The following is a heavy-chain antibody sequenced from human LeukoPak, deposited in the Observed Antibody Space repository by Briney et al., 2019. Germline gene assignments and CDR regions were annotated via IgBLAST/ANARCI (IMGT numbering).Heavy chain of an antibody. D-gene: IGHD2-15*01. CDR1: GYTFTSYG. CDR3: ARERKDIVVVVAAYYFDY. J-gene: IGHJ4*02. Sequence: GASVKVSCKASGYTFTSYGISWVRQAPGQGLEWMGWISAYNGNTNYAQKLQGRVTMTTDTSTSTAYMELRSLRSDDTAVYYCARERKDIVVVVAAYYFDYWGQGTLVTVSS. V-gene: IGHV1-18*01. CDR2: ISAYNGNT.